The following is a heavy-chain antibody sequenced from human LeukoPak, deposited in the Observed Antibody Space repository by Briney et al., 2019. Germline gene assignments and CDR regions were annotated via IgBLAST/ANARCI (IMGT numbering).Heavy chain of an antibody. CDR2: VGGNGGAT. J-gene: IGHJ4*02. CDR1: GFMFDDFA. V-gene: IGHV3-43*02. D-gene: IGHD4-17*01. Sequence: GGSLRLSCAASGFMFDDFAMHWVRHAPGKGLEWVSLVGGNGGATYYADSVKGRFTISRDNSKNSLYLQMNSLRTDDTALYYCVKDMGDYGDYVVHYWGQGTLVSVSS. CDR3: VKDMGDYGDYVVHY.